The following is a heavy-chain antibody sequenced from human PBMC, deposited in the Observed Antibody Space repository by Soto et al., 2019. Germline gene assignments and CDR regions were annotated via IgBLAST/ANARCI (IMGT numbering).Heavy chain of an antibody. CDR3: ARSPLVVPAALRGPFDY. CDR2: IYYSGST. V-gene: IGHV4-59*01. J-gene: IGHJ4*02. D-gene: IGHD2-2*01. Sequence: QVQLQESGPGLVKPSETLSLTCTVSGGSISSYYWSWIRQPPGKGLEWIGYIYYSGSTNYNPSLKSRVTISVDTSKNQFSLKLSSVTAADTAVYYCARSPLVVPAALRGPFDYWGQGTLVTVSS. CDR1: GGSISSYY.